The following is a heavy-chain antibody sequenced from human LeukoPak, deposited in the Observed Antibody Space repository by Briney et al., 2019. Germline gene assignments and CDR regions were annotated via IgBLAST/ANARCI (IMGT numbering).Heavy chain of an antibody. CDR3: AISDGVVIRAYFDY. J-gene: IGHJ4*02. CDR2: INHSGST. CDR1: GGSFSGYY. Sequence: SETLSLTCAVYGGSFSGYYWSWIRQPPGKGLEWIGEINHSGSTNYNPSLKSRVTISVDTSKNQFSLKLSSVTAADMAVYYCAISDGVVIRAYFDYWGQGTLVTVSS. V-gene: IGHV4-34*01. D-gene: IGHD3-3*01.